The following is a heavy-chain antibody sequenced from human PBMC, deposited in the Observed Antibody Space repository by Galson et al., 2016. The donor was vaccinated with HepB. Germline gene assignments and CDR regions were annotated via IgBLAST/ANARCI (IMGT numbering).Heavy chain of an antibody. D-gene: IGHD1-14*01. CDR1: GFIVSDNY. Sequence: SLRLSCAASGFIVSDNYMNWVRQAPGKGLEWVSVIYIGGSTYYADSVRGRFTISRDNSKNTVYLQMNSLRAEDTAVYYCVRDGVITYGMDVWGQGTTVTVSS. CDR3: VRDGVITYGMDV. CDR2: IYIGGST. J-gene: IGHJ6*02. V-gene: IGHV3-53*01.